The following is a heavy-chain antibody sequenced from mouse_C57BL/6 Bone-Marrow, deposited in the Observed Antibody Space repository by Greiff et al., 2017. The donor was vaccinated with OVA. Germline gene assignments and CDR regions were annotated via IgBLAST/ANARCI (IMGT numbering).Heavy chain of an antibody. CDR1: GYTFTNYW. J-gene: IGHJ1*03. CDR2: IYPGGGYT. D-gene: IGHD2-1*01. V-gene: IGHV1-63*01. CDR3: ARSRNYVWYFDV. Sequence: QVQLKQSGAELVRPGTSVKMSCKASGYTFTNYWIGWAKQRPGHGLEWIGDIYPGGGYTNYNEKFKGKATLTADKSSSTAYMQFSSLTSEDSAIYYCARSRNYVWYFDVWGTGTTVTVSS.